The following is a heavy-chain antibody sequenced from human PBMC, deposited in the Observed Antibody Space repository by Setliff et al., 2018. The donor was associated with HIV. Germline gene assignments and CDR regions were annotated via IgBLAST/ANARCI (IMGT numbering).Heavy chain of an antibody. D-gene: IGHD3-9*01. V-gene: IGHV1-8*01. CDR1: GYTFINYD. CDR2: MNPNSGNT. J-gene: IGHJ2*01. CDR3: ARVAPNQAVLRYFDWLLYPNPYFDL. Sequence: ASVKVSCKASGYTFINYDINWVRQATGQGLEWMGWMNPNSGNTGYSQKFQGRVTMTRNTSTSTAYMELSSLTSEDTAVYYCARVAPNQAVLRYFDWLLYPNPYFDLWGRGTLVTVSS.